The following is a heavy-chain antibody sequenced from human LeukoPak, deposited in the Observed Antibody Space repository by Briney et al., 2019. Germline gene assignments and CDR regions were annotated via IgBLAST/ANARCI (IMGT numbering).Heavy chain of an antibody. V-gene: IGHV3-33*08. D-gene: IGHD1-26*01. J-gene: IGHJ4*02. CDR2: IWYDGSNK. Sequence: GGSLRLSCAASGFTFSSYGMHWVRQAPGKGLEWVAVIWYDGSNKYYTDSVKGRFTISRDNSKNTLYLQMNSLRAEDTAVYYCAGDRATSYFDYWGQGALVTISS. CDR1: GFTFSSYG. CDR3: AGDRATSYFDY.